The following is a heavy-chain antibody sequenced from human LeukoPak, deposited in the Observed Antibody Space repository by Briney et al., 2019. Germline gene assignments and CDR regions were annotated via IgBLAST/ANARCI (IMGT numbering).Heavy chain of an antibody. CDR1: GGSISSSSYY. CDR3: ARGGYNWNDFDY. D-gene: IGHD1-1*01. Sequence: SETLSLTCTVSGGSISSSSYYWGWIRQPPGKGLEWIGSIYYSGSTYYNPSLKCRVTISVDTSKNQFSLKLSSVTAADTAVYYCARGGYNWNDFDYWGQGTLVTVSS. V-gene: IGHV4-39*07. J-gene: IGHJ4*02. CDR2: IYYSGST.